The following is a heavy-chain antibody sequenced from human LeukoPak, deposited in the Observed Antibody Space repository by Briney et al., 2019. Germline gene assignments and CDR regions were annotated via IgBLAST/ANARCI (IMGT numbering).Heavy chain of an antibody. CDR2: ISYDGRYK. V-gene: IGHV3-30*04. Sequence: PGRSLRLSCAASGFTFSSYAMLWVRQAPGKGLEWVAVISYDGRYKDYADSVKGRFTISRDNSKHTLFLQMNSLRTEDTAVYYRARGDYGDSKLGYYYYMDVWGKGTTVTISS. CDR3: ARGDYGDSKLGYYYYMDV. CDR1: GFTFSSYA. D-gene: IGHD4-17*01. J-gene: IGHJ6*03.